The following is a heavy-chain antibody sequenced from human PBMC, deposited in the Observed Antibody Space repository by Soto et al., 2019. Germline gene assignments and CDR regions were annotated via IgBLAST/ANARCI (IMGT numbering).Heavy chain of an antibody. J-gene: IGHJ4*02. Sequence: EVQLVESGGVLVQPGRSLRLSCAASVFTFENYAMHWVRPAPGKGREWVSGISWHSGNIGYADSVRGRFTISRDNAHNALYLQMNSLRPEATGLYYCANAKLYSSYENYFAYLRKGTLVTVAS. CDR2: ISWHSGNI. CDR1: VFTFENYA. D-gene: IGHD4-4*01. V-gene: IGHV3-9*01. CDR3: ANAKLYSSYENYFAY.